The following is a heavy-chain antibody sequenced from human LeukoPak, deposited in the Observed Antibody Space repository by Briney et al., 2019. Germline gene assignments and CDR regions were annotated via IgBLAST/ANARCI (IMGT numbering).Heavy chain of an antibody. D-gene: IGHD6-13*01. V-gene: IGHV5-51*01. CDR3: ARPPQQSTGFDI. Sequence: PGESLKISCKGSGYSFTSYWIGWVRHIPGKGLELMLIIYPGDSDTRYHPSFQSPVTLSADNPISPAYLQWSSLNASDTAMYYCARPPQQSTGFDIWGQGTMVTVSS. CDR2: IYPGDSDT. J-gene: IGHJ3*02. CDR1: GYSFTSYW.